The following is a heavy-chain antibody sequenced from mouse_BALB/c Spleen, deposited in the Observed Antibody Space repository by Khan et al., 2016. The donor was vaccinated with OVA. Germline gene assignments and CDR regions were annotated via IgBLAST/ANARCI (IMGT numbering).Heavy chain of an antibody. CDR3: ARSLYDGYSSWFAY. CDR2: ISDSGST. Sequence: EVQLKQSGPGLVKPSQSLSLTCTVTDYSITSDYAWNWIRQSPGNKLEWRGYISDSGSTSYNPSLKSRISITRDTSKNQSFLQLNSVTTDDTATYYCARSLYDGYSSWFAYWGQGTLVTVSA. D-gene: IGHD2-3*01. CDR1: DYSITSDYA. J-gene: IGHJ3*01. V-gene: IGHV3-2*02.